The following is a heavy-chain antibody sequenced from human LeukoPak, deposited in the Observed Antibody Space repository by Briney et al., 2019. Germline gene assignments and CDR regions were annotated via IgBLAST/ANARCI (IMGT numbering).Heavy chain of an antibody. CDR2: IIPIFGTA. CDR3: ARGSGEWLAHIVS. Sequence: SVKVSCKASGYTFSSYYMHWVRQAPGQGLEWMGGIIPIFGTANYAQKFQGRVTITADESTSTAYMELSSLRSEDTAVYYCARGSGEWLAHIVSWGQGTLVTVSS. D-gene: IGHD3-3*01. J-gene: IGHJ4*02. CDR1: GYTFSSYY. V-gene: IGHV1-69*13.